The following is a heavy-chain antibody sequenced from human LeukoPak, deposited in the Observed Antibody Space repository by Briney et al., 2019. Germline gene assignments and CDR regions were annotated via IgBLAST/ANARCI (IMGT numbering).Heavy chain of an antibody. CDR1: GGSISSYY. Sequence: SETLSLTCTVSGGSISSYYWSWIRQPPGKGLEWIGYIYYSGSTNYNPSLKSRVTISVDTSKNQFSLKLSSVTAADTAVYYCASGYYGSGSYPDYWGQGTLVTVSS. CDR3: ASGYYGSGSYPDY. V-gene: IGHV4-59*12. J-gene: IGHJ4*02. D-gene: IGHD3-10*01. CDR2: IYYSGST.